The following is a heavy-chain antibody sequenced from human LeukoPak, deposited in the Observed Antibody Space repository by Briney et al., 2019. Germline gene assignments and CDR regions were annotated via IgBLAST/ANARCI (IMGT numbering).Heavy chain of an antibody. D-gene: IGHD1-1*01. CDR2: INPNSGGT. CDR3: ARARRQRDHYMDA. CDR1: AYTFTEYY. V-gene: IGHV1-2*02. Sequence: ASVKVSCTASAYTFTEYYLHLRRQAPGQGLEWMGWINPNSGGTNFAQKFQGRVAMTRDTSISTAYLELGSLRSDDTAVYFCARARRQRDHYMDAWGKGTLVSVSS. J-gene: IGHJ6*03.